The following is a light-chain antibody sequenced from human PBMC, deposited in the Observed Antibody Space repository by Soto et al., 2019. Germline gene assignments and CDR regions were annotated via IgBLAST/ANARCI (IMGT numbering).Light chain of an antibody. CDR2: WAS. CDR3: QQYYAVPRT. V-gene: IGKV4-1*01. CDR1: QSVLYSSDNKNY. J-gene: IGKJ1*01. Sequence: DIVMTQSPDSLAVSLGERATINCKSSQSVLYSSDNKNYLAWYQQKPGQPPKLLIAWASTRESGIPDRFSGTGSGTDFTLLISGVQAGDLAVNYCQQYYAVPRTFGQGTKVEL.